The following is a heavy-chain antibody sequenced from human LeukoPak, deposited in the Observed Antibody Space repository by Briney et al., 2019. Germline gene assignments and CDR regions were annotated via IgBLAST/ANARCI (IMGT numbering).Heavy chain of an antibody. CDR1: GFTSSSYA. Sequence: GASLRLSCSASGFTSSSYAMSWVRHAPGKGLEWVSAISGSGGSTYYAHSVKGRFPISRNNVKNTVYLQMNSRRGEDTAVYYCAKDRDSGYPNTNGYWGQGTLVTVSS. J-gene: IGHJ4*02. CDR2: ISGSGGST. D-gene: IGHD5-12*01. CDR3: AKDRDSGYPNTNGY. V-gene: IGHV3-23*01.